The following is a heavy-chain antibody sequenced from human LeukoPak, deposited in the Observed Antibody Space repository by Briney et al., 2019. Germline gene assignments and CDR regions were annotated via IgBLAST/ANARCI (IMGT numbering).Heavy chain of an antibody. V-gene: IGHV1-2*06. CDR2: INPNSGGT. J-gene: IGHJ4*02. Sequence: WASVKVSCKASGYTFTGYYMHWVRQAPGQGLEWMGRINPNSGGTNYAQKFQGRVTMTRDTSISTAYMELSRPRSDDTAVYYCAIGAARLPLDYWGQGTLVTVSS. CDR1: GYTFTGYY. D-gene: IGHD6-6*01. CDR3: AIGAARLPLDY.